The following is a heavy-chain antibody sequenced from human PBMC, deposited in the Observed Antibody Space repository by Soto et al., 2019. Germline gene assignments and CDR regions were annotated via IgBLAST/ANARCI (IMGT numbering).Heavy chain of an antibody. Sequence: QITLKESGPTLVKPTQTLTLTCTFSGFSLNTSGVGVGWIRQPPGKALEWLALVYWDDDKRYSPSLKSRLTITKDTSKNQVVLTMANMDPVDTATYYCAYSSEPTFLDYWGQGTLVTVSS. J-gene: IGHJ4*02. CDR3: AYSSEPTFLDY. CDR1: GFSLNTSGVG. V-gene: IGHV2-5*02. CDR2: VYWDDDK.